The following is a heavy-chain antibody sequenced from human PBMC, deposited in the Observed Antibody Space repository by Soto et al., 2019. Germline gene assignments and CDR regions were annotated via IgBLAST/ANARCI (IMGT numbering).Heavy chain of an antibody. V-gene: IGHV4-39*01. J-gene: IGHJ5*02. CDR2: IYYSGST. CDR1: GASISSNSYY. Sequence: SETLSLTCTVSGASISSNSYYWGWIRQPPGKGLEWIGTIYYSGSTYYNPSLKSRVTMSVDTSKNQCSLKASSVTAADTAVYYCARQDVGAWGRFDPWGQGTLVTVSS. D-gene: IGHD7-27*01. CDR3: ARQDVGAWGRFDP.